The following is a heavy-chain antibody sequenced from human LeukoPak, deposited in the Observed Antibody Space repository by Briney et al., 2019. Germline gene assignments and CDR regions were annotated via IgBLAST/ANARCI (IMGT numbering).Heavy chain of an antibody. CDR3: AKDRADYGSGSYYDY. D-gene: IGHD3-10*01. CDR1: GFTFSSYA. CDR2: ISGSGGST. Sequence: PGGFLRLSCAASGFTFSSYAMSWVRQAPGKGLEWVSAISGSGGSTYYADSVKGRFTISRDNSKNTLYLQMNSLRAEDTAVYYCAKDRADYGSGSYYDYWGQGTLVTVSS. V-gene: IGHV3-23*01. J-gene: IGHJ4*02.